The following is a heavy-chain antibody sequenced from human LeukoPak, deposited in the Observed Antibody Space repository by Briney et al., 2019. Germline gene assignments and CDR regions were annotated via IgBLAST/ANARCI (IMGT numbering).Heavy chain of an antibody. CDR2: ISSSGSTI. CDR3: TTLPTPAYYYDSSGYEEVPHLYYYYMDV. J-gene: IGHJ6*03. V-gene: IGHV3-48*03. CDR1: GFTFSSYE. D-gene: IGHD3-22*01. Sequence: PGGSLRLSCAASGFTFSSYEMNWVRQAPGKGLEWVSYISSSGSTIYYADSVKGRFTISRDNAKNSLYLQMNSLKTEDTAVYYCTTLPTPAYYYDSSGYEEVPHLYYYYMDVWGKGTTVTVSS.